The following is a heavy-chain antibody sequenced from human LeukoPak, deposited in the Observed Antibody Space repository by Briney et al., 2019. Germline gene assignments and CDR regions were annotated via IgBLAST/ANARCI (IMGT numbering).Heavy chain of an antibody. J-gene: IGHJ4*02. CDR2: IWYDGSNK. D-gene: IGHD2-21*02. CDR3: AGDRLEAVTDDDYFDY. CDR1: GFTFSNHG. Sequence: GRSLRLSCAASGFTFSNHGIHWVRQAPGKGPEWVALIWYDGSNKYYGDSVKGRFTISRDNSKNTVYLQMNSLRAEGTGVYYCAGDRLEAVTDDDYFDYWGQGTLVTVSS. V-gene: IGHV3-33*01.